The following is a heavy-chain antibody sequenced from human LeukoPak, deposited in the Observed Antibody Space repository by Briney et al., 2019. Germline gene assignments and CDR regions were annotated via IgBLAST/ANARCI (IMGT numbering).Heavy chain of an antibody. J-gene: IGHJ4*02. V-gene: IGHV3-23*01. CDR3: AREGYYCSSATCFANYVDY. CDR2: ISGSGSGK. Sequence: GGSLRLSCAASGFTFDSYAMTWVRQAPGKGLEWVSAISGSGSGKSYADSVKGRFTISRDKSKNTLYLQMNSLRAEDTAVYYCAREGYYCSSATCFANYVDYWGQGTLVTVSS. D-gene: IGHD2-2*01. CDR1: GFTFDSYA.